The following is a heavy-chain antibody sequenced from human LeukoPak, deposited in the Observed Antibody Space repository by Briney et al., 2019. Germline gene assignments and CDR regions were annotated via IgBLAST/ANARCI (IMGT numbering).Heavy chain of an antibody. CDR1: GFPFSSYW. CDR3: ARAGVGAIYYFDY. V-gene: IGHV3-21*01. J-gene: IGHJ4*02. CDR2: ISSSSSYI. D-gene: IGHD1-26*01. Sequence: GGSLRLSCVASGFPFSSYWMTWVRQAPGKGLEWVSSISSSSSYIYYADSVKGRFTISRDNAKNSLYLQMNSLRAEDTAVYYCARAGVGAIYYFDYWGQGTLVTVSS.